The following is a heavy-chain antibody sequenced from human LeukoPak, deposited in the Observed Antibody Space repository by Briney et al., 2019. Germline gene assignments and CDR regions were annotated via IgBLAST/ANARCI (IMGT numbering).Heavy chain of an antibody. CDR2: IKSKTDGGTT. D-gene: IGHD3-3*01. CDR3: TTFEGSGYAIDDDAFDI. CDR1: GFTFSNAW. V-gene: IGHV3-15*01. J-gene: IGHJ3*02. Sequence: PGGSLRLSCAASGFTFSNAWMSWVRQAPGKGLEWVGRIKSKTDGGTTDYAAPVKGRFTISRDDSKNTLYLQMNSLKTEDTAVYYCTTFEGSGYAIDDDAFDIWGQGTLVTVSS.